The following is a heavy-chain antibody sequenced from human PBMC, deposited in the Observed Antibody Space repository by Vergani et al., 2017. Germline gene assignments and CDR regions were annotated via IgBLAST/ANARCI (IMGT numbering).Heavy chain of an antibody. CDR1: GFTVRSNY. CDR3: ARDPTPGVNGSDY. D-gene: IGHD1-14*01. CDR2: MYSGGSK. Sequence: EVQLVESGGGLVQPGGSLRLSCAASGFTVRSNYMSWVRQAPGKGLEWVSVMYSGGSKYYADSVKGRLTISRENSKNTLYLQRNSLRAEDTAVYYCARDPTPGVNGSDYWGQGTLVTFSS. J-gene: IGHJ4*02. V-gene: IGHV3-66*02.